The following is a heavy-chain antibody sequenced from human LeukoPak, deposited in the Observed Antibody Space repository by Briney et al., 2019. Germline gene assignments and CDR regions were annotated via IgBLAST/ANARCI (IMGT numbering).Heavy chain of an antibody. J-gene: IGHJ4*02. CDR1: GFTFSSHW. V-gene: IGHV3-7*01. Sequence: PGGSLRLSCVASGFTFSSHWMSWVRQAPGKGLEWVANIKEDGSEKYYVDSVKGRVTISRDNAKNSLFLQMNSLRAEDTAVYYCARARGFDYWGQGTLVTVSS. CDR2: IKEDGSEK. D-gene: IGHD3-10*01. CDR3: ARARGFDY.